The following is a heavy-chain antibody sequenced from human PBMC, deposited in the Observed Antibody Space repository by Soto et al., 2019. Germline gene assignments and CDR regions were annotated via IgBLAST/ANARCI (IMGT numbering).Heavy chain of an antibody. Sequence: EVQLLESGGALVQPGGSLRLSCAASGFTFNSYVMTWVRQAPGEGLEWFSSISRSGRGSAYYADSVKGRFTISRDNSENTLLLQMNNLRDEDTALYYCARGRYLDSSDYWVANLPFDHWGLGTLVTVSS. D-gene: IGHD3-22*01. J-gene: IGHJ4*02. CDR2: ISRSGRGSA. CDR1: GFTFNSYV. V-gene: IGHV3-23*01. CDR3: ARGRYLDSSDYWVANLPFDH.